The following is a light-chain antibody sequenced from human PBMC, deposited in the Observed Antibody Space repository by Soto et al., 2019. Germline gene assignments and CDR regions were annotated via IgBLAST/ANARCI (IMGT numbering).Light chain of an antibody. CDR1: QSVTNNY. CDR2: GVS. Sequence: ESVLTQSPATLSLSPGERATLSCRPTQSVTNNYFAWYQQKPGQSPRLLIYGVSSRATDIPDRFRGSGSGTGFTLTISRLEPEDFVVYYCQQYSSLPHTFGQGNKLDVK. J-gene: IGKJ2*01. CDR3: QQYSSLPHT. V-gene: IGKV3-20*01.